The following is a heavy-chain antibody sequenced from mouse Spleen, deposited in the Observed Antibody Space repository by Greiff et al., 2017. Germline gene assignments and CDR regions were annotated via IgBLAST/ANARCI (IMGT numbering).Heavy chain of an antibody. CDR3: ARGYGDYPYWYFDV. CDR2: IYPGDGDT. D-gene: IGHD2-13*01. CDR1: GYAFSSSW. V-gene: IGHV1-82*01. Sequence: VKVVESGPELVKPGASVKISCKASGYAFSSSWMNWVKQRPGKGLEWIGRIYPGDGDTNYNGKFKGKATLTADKSSSTAYMQLSSLTSEDSAVYFCARGYGDYPYWYFDVWGAGTTVTVSS. J-gene: IGHJ1*01.